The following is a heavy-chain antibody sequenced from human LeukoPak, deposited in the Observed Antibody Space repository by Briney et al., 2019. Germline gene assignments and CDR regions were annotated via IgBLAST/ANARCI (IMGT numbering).Heavy chain of an antibody. CDR1: GGSISSYY. CDR3: ARHKGAYYYDSSGYYWVAFDI. V-gene: IGHV4-59*08. D-gene: IGHD3-22*01. J-gene: IGHJ3*02. CDR2: IYYSGST. Sequence: SETLSLTCTVSGGSISSYYWSWIRQPPGKGLEWIGYIYYSGSTNYNPSLKSRVTISVDTSKNQFSLKLSSVTAADTAVYYCARHKGAYYYDSSGYYWVAFDIWGQGTMVTVSS.